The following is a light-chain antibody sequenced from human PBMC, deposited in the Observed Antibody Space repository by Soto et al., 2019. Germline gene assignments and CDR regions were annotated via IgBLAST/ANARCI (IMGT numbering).Light chain of an antibody. Sequence: EIVLTQSPGTLSLSPGERATLSCRASQIISSRYLAWYQQKPGQAPRLLIYGASKRATGIPDRFSGSGSRTVLPLTINGVETEDFEGYWGERCGSVFTWTFGQGTDVDIK. V-gene: IGKV3-20*01. CDR2: GAS. CDR1: QIISSRY. CDR3: ERCGSVFTWT. J-gene: IGKJ1*01.